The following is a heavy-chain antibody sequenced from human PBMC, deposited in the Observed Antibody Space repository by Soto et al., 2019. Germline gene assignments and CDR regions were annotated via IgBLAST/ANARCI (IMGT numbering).Heavy chain of an antibody. CDR1: GYTFNSYG. J-gene: IGHJ5*02. D-gene: IGHD6-13*01. V-gene: IGHV1-18*01. CDR2: IIVYNGDT. Sequence: ASVKVSCKASGYTFNSYGINWVRQAPGQRPEWMGSIIVYNGDTRYAQKFQGRVTMTTDTSTSTAYMELRGLTSDDTAVYYCARDVKRQQLVGGQYVWFDPWGQGTPVTVSS. CDR3: ARDVKRQQLVGGQYVWFDP.